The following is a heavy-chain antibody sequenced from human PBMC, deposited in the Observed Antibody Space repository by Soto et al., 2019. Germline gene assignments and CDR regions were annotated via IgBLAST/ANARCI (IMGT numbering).Heavy chain of an antibody. CDR3: TKAALERATNQEFDY. J-gene: IGHJ4*02. V-gene: IGHV3-9*01. CDR2: ITWNSGSV. Sequence: EVQLVESGGGLVQPGRSLRLSCAASGFTFDDYAMHWVRQAPGKGLEWVSGITWNSGSVGYADSVKGRFTISRDNAKNSLYLQMNSLRSEDTALYYCTKAALERATNQEFDYWRQGTMVTVSS. D-gene: IGHD5-12*01. CDR1: GFTFDDYA.